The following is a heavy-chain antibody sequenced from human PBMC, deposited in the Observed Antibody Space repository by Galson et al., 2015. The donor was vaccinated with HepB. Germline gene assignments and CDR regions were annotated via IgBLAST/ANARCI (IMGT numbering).Heavy chain of an antibody. CDR2: ISAYNGNT. CDR3: AKGSITMFRGVSLDY. J-gene: IGHJ4*02. V-gene: IGHV1-18*04. CDR1: GYTFTSYG. D-gene: IGHD3-10*01. Sequence: SVKVSCKASGYTFTSYGISWVRQAPGQGLEWMGWISAYNGNTNYAQKLQGRVTMTTDTSTSTAYMELRSLRAEDTAVYYCAKGSITMFRGVSLDYWGQGTLVTVSS.